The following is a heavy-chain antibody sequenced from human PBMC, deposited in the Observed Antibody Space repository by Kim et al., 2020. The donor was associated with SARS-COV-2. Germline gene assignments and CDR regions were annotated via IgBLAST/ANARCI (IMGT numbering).Heavy chain of an antibody. J-gene: IGHJ3*02. V-gene: IGHV1-69*04. CDR2: IIPILGIA. CDR1: GGTFSSYA. D-gene: IGHD5-18*01. CDR3: AREPGGYNVDDAFDI. Sequence: SVKVSCKASGGTFSSYAISWVRQAPGQGREWMGRIIPILGIANYAQKFQGRVTITADKSTSTAYMELSSLRSEDTAVYYCAREPGGYNVDDAFDIWGQGTMVTVSS.